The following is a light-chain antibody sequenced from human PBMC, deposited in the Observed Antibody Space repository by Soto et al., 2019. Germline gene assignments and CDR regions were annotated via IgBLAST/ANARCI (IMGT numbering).Light chain of an antibody. J-gene: IGLJ2*01. V-gene: IGLV1-44*01. CDR2: SNS. CDR1: SSNIGSNT. Sequence: QSVLTQPPSASGTPGQRVTIFCSGSSSNIGSNTVDWYQQLPGAAPKLLIYSNSQRPSGVPDRFSGSKSGTSASLAISGLQPEDEADYFCAAWDDTLNGHVVFGGGTKLTVL. CDR3: AAWDDTLNGHVV.